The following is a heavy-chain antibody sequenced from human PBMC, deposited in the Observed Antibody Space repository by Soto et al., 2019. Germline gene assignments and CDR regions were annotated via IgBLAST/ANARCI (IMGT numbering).Heavy chain of an antibody. CDR1: GDSVSSGDYY. V-gene: IGHV4-39*01. D-gene: IGHD6-19*01. J-gene: IGHJ4*02. Sequence: SETLSLTCTVSGDSVSSGDYYWAWIRHPPGKGLEWIGSIYYSGTTYNNPSLQSRVTISVDTSNNQFSLRLTSVTAADTAVYYCARQYLTHSSGWHYFESWGQGALVTV. CDR2: IYYSGTT. CDR3: ARQYLTHSSGWHYFES.